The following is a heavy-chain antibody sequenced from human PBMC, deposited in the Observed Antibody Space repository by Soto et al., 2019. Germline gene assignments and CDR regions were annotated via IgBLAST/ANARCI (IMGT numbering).Heavy chain of an antibody. CDR2: ISGSGGST. J-gene: IGHJ6*02. V-gene: IGHV3-23*01. Sequence: PAGSLRLSCPASGFTFSSYAMSWVRQAPGKGLEWVSAISGSGGSTYYADSVKGRFTISRDNSKNTLYLQMNSLRAEDTAVYYCAKDLSKLYYYYGMDVWGQGTTVTSP. CDR1: GFTFSSYA. CDR3: AKDLSKLYYYYGMDV.